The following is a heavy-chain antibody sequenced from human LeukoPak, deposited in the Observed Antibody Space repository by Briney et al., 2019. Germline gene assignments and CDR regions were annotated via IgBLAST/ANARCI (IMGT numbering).Heavy chain of an antibody. V-gene: IGHV1-18*01. D-gene: IGHD3-16*01. CDR1: GFTFINYG. Sequence: ASMKVPCKTSGFTFINYGFTWVRQAPGQGLEWMGWISGYNGDTKYARNLQGRVTMTTDTSTSTVYMELTSLRSDDTAVYYCARDGVSPAYDSWGQGTLVSVSS. CDR2: ISGYNGDT. J-gene: IGHJ5*01. CDR3: ARDGVSPAYDS.